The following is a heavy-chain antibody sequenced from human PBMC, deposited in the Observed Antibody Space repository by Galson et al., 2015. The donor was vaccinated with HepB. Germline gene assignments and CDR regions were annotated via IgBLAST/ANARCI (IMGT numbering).Heavy chain of an antibody. CDR3: ASVPISTAYYYGMDV. Sequence: SLRLSCAASGFTFSNYAVNWVRQAPGKGLEWVSAIGGGGGDTYYADSVKGRFTISRDNSRNTLFLQMNSLRVEDTAVYYCASVPISTAYYYGMDVWGQGTTVTVSS. CDR1: GFTFSNYA. CDR2: IGGGGGDT. J-gene: IGHJ6*02. V-gene: IGHV3-23*01. D-gene: IGHD2-2*01.